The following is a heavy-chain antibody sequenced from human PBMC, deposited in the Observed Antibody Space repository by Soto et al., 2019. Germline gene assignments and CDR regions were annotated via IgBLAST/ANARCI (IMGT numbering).Heavy chain of an antibody. CDR3: TRQKDGDYYFDY. CDR1: GFTFSGSA. Sequence: VQLVESGGGLVQPGGSLKLSCAASGFTFSGSAMHWVRQASGKGLEWVGRIRSKANSYATAYAASVKGRFTISRDDSKNTAYLQMNSLKTEDTAVYYCTRQKDGDYYFDYWGQGTLVTVSS. J-gene: IGHJ4*02. CDR2: IRSKANSYAT. D-gene: IGHD4-17*01. V-gene: IGHV3-73*02.